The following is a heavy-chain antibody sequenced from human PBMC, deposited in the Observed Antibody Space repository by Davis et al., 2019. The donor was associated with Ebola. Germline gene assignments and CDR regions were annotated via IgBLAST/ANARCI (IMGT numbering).Heavy chain of an antibody. Sequence: AASVKVSCKASGYTFTSYGISWVRQAPGQGLEWMGRIIPILGIANYAQKFQGRVTITADKSTSTAYMELSSLRSEDTAVYYCARIITIFGVATHDAFDIWGQGTMVTVSS. D-gene: IGHD3-3*01. CDR3: ARIITIFGVATHDAFDI. CDR2: IIPILGIA. V-gene: IGHV1-69*04. J-gene: IGHJ3*02. CDR1: GYTFTSYG.